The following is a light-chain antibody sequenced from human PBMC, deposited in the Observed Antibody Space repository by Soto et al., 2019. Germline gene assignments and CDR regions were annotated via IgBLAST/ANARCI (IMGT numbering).Light chain of an antibody. CDR1: QGISSY. CDR3: QQRSNWPRAT. V-gene: IGKV1-8*01. Sequence: AIRMTQSPSSFSASTGDRVTITCRASQGISSYLAWYQQKPGKAPKLLIYAASTLQSGVPSRFSGSGSGTDFTLTISCLQSEDFATYYCQQRSNWPRATFGQGTKLEIK. J-gene: IGKJ2*01. CDR2: AAS.